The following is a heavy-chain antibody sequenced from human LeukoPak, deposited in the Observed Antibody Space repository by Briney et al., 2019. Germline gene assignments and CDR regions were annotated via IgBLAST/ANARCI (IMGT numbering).Heavy chain of an antibody. CDR1: GYSISSGYY. Sequence: PSETLSLTCTVSGYSISSGYYWGWIRQPPGKGLEWIGEIHHSGSTNYNPSLKSRVTISVDKLKNQFSLKMSSVTAADTAVYYCASKLTAVAGYFDYWGQGTLVTVSS. CDR2: IHHSGST. V-gene: IGHV4-38-2*02. J-gene: IGHJ4*01. D-gene: IGHD6-19*01. CDR3: ASKLTAVAGYFDY.